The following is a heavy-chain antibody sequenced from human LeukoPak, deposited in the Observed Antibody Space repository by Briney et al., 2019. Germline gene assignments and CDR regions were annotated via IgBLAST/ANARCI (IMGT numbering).Heavy chain of an antibody. CDR1: GFTFRSYA. V-gene: IGHV3-74*01. Sequence: GGSLRLSCAASGFTFRSYAMHWVRQAPGKGLVWVSRINSDGSSTSYADSVKGRFTISRDNAKNTLYLQMNSLRAEDTAMYYCARTKYGSALDYWGQGTLVTVSS. J-gene: IGHJ4*02. CDR2: INSDGSST. D-gene: IGHD3-10*01. CDR3: ARTKYGSALDY.